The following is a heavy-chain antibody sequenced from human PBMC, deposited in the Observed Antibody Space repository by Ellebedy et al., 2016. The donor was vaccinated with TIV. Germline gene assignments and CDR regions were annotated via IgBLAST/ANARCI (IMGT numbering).Heavy chain of an antibody. D-gene: IGHD3-22*01. V-gene: IGHV1-18*04. J-gene: IGHJ6*02. CDR2: ITVYNGNA. Sequence: AASVKVSCKTSGYTFKIYGVSWMRQAPGQGLEWMGWITVYNGNAIYAQNFRDRVIMTADTSTSTAYMELTSLRSDDTAAYYCARQGFHDSSGFNMDVWGQGTTVTVSS. CDR3: ARQGFHDSSGFNMDV. CDR1: GYTFKIYG.